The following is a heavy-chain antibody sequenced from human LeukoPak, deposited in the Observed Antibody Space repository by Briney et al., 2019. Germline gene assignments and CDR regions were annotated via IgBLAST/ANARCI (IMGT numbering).Heavy chain of an antibody. D-gene: IGHD2-15*01. Sequence: SETLSLTCTVSGGSISNSRYYWGWIRQPPGKGLEWIGSIYYSGSTYYNPSLKSRVTISVDTSKNQFSLKLSSVTAADTAVYYCARHAGYCSGGSCYSYGYFDYWGQGTLVTVSS. CDR3: ARHAGYCSGGSCYSYGYFDY. CDR2: IYYSGST. CDR1: GGSISNSRYY. J-gene: IGHJ4*02. V-gene: IGHV4-39*01.